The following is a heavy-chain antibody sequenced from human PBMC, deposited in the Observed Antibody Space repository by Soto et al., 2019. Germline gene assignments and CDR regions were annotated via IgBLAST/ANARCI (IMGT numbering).Heavy chain of an antibody. CDR2: ISAYNGNT. J-gene: IGHJ5*02. Sequence: ASVKVSCKTSGYTFTTYGVSWVRQAPGQGLEWMGWISAYNGNTNYAQKLQGRVTMTTDTSTSTAYMELRGLRSDDTAVYYCARDRYYYGSGSYYISWFDPWGEGALVTVA. CDR3: ARDRYYYGSGSYYISWFDP. V-gene: IGHV1-18*04. CDR1: GYTFTTYG. D-gene: IGHD3-10*01.